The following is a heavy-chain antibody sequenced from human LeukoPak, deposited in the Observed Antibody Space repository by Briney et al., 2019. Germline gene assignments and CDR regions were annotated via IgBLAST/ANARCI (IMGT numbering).Heavy chain of an antibody. CDR3: ARAHNWKYGTFDY. D-gene: IGHD1-7*01. CDR2: ISSSSSYI. CDR1: GFTFSSYG. V-gene: IGHV3-21*01. Sequence: GGTLRLSCAASGFTFSSYGMSWVRQAPGKGLEWVSSISSSSSYIYYADSVKGRFTISRDNAKNSLYLQMNSLRAEDTAVYYCARAHNWKYGTFDYWGQGTLVTVSS. J-gene: IGHJ4*02.